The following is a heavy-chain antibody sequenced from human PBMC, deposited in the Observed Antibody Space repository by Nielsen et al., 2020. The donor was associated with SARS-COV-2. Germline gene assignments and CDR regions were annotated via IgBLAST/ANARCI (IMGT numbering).Heavy chain of an antibody. V-gene: IGHV1-3*01. Sequence: WVRQAPGQRLEWMGWINAGNGNTKYSQKFQGRVTITRDTSASTAYMELSSLRSEDTAVYYCASRSDSSGWYDYWGQGTLVTVSS. J-gene: IGHJ4*02. D-gene: IGHD6-19*01. CDR3: ASRSDSSGWYDY. CDR2: INAGNGNT.